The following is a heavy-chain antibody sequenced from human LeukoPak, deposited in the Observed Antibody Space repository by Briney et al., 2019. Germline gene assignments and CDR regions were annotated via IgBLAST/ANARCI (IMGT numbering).Heavy chain of an antibody. D-gene: IGHD3-22*01. V-gene: IGHV3-74*01. J-gene: IGHJ4*02. CDR1: GFTFSSYW. Sequence: GGSLRLSCAASGFTFSSYWMHWVRQAPGKGLVWVSRINSDGSSTSYADSVKGRFTISRDNSKNTLYLQMNSLRAEDTAVYYCAKEFYYDSSGYYRRRGPFDYWGQGTLVTVSS. CDR3: AKEFYYDSSGYYRRRGPFDY. CDR2: INSDGSST.